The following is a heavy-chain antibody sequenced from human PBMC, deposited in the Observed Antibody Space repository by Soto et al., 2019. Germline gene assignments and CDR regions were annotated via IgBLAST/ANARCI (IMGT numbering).Heavy chain of an antibody. Sequence: QVQLVESGGGLVKPGGSLRLSCAASGFTFSDYYMSWIRQAPGKGLEWVSYISSSSSYTNYADSVKGRFTISRDNAKNSLYLQMNSLRAEDTAVYYCARARDGGGYSGLDFDYWGQGTLVTVSS. V-gene: IGHV3-11*05. CDR2: ISSSSSYT. CDR1: GFTFSDYY. D-gene: IGHD5-12*01. J-gene: IGHJ4*02. CDR3: ARARDGGGYSGLDFDY.